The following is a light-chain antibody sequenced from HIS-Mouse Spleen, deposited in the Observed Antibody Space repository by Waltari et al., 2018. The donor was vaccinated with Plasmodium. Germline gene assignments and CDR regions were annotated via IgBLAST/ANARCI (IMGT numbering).Light chain of an antibody. CDR2: DVS. Sequence: QSALTQPRSVSGSPGQSVTISCTGTSSDVGGYNYVSWYQTHPGKAPKLMIYDVSKRPSWVPGRLARPKSGNTASLTISGLQAEDEADYYCCSYAGSYTYVFGTGTKVTVL. CDR3: CSYAGSYTYV. V-gene: IGLV2-11*01. J-gene: IGLJ1*01. CDR1: SSDVGGYNY.